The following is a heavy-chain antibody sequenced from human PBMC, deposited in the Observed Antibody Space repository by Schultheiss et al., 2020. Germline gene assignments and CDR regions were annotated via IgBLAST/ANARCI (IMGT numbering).Heavy chain of an antibody. CDR1: GGSISGYY. V-gene: IGHV4-34*01. CDR2: INHSGST. D-gene: IGHD4-23*01. CDR3: ARGVLDYGGNWAFDD. Sequence: SETLSLTCTVSGGSISGYYWSWIRQPPGKGLEWIGEINHSGSTYYNPSLKSRATISVDTSKNQFSLRLRSVTAADTAVYYCARGVLDYGGNWAFDDWGQGTLVTVSS. J-gene: IGHJ4*02.